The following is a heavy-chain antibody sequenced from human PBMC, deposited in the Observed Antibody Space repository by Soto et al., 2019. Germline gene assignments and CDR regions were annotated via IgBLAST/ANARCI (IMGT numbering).Heavy chain of an antibody. CDR3: ARDSSGYYYLDY. D-gene: IGHD3-22*01. Sequence: SETLSLTCAVSGGSISSGGYYWSWIRQHPGKGLEWIGYIYYSGSTYYNPSLKSRVTISVDTSKNQFSLKLSSVTAADTAVYYCARDSSGYYYLDYWGQGTLVTVSS. CDR1: GGSISSGGYY. CDR2: IYYSGST. J-gene: IGHJ4*02. V-gene: IGHV4-31*11.